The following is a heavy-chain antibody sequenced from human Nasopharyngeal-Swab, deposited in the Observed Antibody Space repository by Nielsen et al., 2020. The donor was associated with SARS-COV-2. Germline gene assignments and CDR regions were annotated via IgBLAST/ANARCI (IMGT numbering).Heavy chain of an antibody. Sequence: WIRQPPGKGLEWVANIKQDGNEKYYVDSVKGRFTISRDNAKNSLYLQMNSLRAEDTAVYYCARDFYGSGSYYNASGMDVWGQGTTVTVSS. CDR3: ARDFYGSGSYYNASGMDV. D-gene: IGHD3-10*01. CDR2: IKQDGNEK. J-gene: IGHJ6*02. V-gene: IGHV3-7*01.